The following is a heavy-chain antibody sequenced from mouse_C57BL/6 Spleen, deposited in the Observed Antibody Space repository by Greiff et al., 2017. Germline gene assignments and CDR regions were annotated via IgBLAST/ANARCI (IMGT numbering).Heavy chain of an antibody. CDR1: GFTFSSYG. CDR2: ISSGGSYT. Sequence: EVHLVESGGDLVKPGGSLKLSCAASGFTFSSYGMSWVRQTPDKRLEWVATISSGGSYTYYPDSVKGRFTISRDNAKNTLYLQMSSLKSEDTAMYYCARRGWEGFAYWGQGTLVTVSA. V-gene: IGHV5-6*01. D-gene: IGHD3-3*01. J-gene: IGHJ3*01. CDR3: ARRGWEGFAY.